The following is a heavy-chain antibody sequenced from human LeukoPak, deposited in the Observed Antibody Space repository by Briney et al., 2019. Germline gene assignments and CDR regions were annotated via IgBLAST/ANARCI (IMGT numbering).Heavy chain of an antibody. CDR2: IIPIFGTA. V-gene: IGHV1-69*13. Sequence: ASVKVSCKASGGTFSSYAISWVRQAPGQGLEWMGGIIPIFGTANYAQKFQGRVTITADESTSTAYMELSSLRSEDTAVYYCARGDFWSGQDYYYYMDVWGKGTTVTVSS. CDR3: ARGDFWSGQDYYYYMDV. J-gene: IGHJ6*03. CDR1: GGTFSSYA. D-gene: IGHD3-3*01.